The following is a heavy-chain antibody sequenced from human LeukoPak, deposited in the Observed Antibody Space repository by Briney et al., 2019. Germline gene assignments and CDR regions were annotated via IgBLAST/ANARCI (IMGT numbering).Heavy chain of an antibody. CDR1: GGTFSSYA. J-gene: IGHJ4*02. D-gene: IGHD1-26*01. CDR2: IIPILGIA. Sequence: SVKVSCKASGGTFSSYAISWVRQAPGQGLEWMGRIIPILGIANYAQKFQGRVTITADKSTSTAYMELSSLRSEDTAVYYCARDVRVGARRCGDYWGQGTLVTVSS. V-gene: IGHV1-69*04. CDR3: ARDVRVGARRCGDY.